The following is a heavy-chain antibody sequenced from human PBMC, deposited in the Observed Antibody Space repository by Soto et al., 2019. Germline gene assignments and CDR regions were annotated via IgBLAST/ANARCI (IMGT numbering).Heavy chain of an antibody. J-gene: IGHJ6*02. Sequence: QVQLVQSGAEVKKPGASVKVSCKASGYTFTSYYMHWVRQAPGQGLEWMGIINPSGGSTSYAQKVQGRVTMTRDTSTSTVYMELSSLRSEDTAVYYCARAPSLDPGRVPAALPHYYYGMDVWGQGTTVTVSS. CDR3: ARAPSLDPGRVPAALPHYYYGMDV. CDR2: INPSGGST. D-gene: IGHD2-2*02. V-gene: IGHV1-46*01. CDR1: GYTFTSYY.